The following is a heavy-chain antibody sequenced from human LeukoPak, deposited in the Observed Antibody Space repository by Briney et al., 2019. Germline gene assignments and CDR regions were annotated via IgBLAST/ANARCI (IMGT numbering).Heavy chain of an antibody. D-gene: IGHD6-13*01. CDR2: ISVYNGNT. J-gene: IGHJ4*02. CDR1: GYTFSRYG. Sequence: ASVKVSCKASGYTFSRYGINWVRQAPGQGLEWMGWISVYNGNTGYSQRLQGRITMTADTSTSTAFMELTSLRSDDTAVYFCARGSTSWSFEYWGQGTLVTVS. V-gene: IGHV1-18*01. CDR3: ARGSTSWSFEY.